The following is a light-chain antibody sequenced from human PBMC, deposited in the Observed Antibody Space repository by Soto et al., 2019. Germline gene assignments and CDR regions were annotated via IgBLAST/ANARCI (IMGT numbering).Light chain of an antibody. V-gene: IGKV1-39*01. Sequence: DIEMTQSPASLSSSVGDRVTITCRASQSISSYLNWYHQKPGKAPKLLIYGASSLQRGVPSRLSGSGSGTDFTLTISSLQPADFATHYCQQSYSTLTFGGGTKVDIK. J-gene: IGKJ4*01. CDR2: GAS. CDR1: QSISSY. CDR3: QQSYSTLT.